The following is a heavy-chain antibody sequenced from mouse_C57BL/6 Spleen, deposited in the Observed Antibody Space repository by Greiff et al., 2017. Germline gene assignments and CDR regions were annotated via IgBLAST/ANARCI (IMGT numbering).Heavy chain of an antibody. J-gene: IGHJ4*01. CDR2: INPYNGDT. Sequence: VQLKQSGPELVKPGDSVKISCKASGYSFTGYFMNWVMQSHGKSLEWIGRINPYNGDTFYNQKFKGKATVTVDKSSSTAHMELRSLTSEDSAVFYCARRYGYDGGYYAMDYWGQGTSVTVSS. CDR3: ARRYGYDGGYYAMDY. V-gene: IGHV1-20*01. CDR1: GYSFTGYF. D-gene: IGHD2-2*01.